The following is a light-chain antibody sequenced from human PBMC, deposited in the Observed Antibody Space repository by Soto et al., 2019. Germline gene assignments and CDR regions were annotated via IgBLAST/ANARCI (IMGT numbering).Light chain of an antibody. J-gene: IGLJ2*01. CDR1: SGHSSYA. CDR2: LNSDGSH. CDR3: QTWGTGIPV. V-gene: IGLV4-69*01. Sequence: QPVLTQSPSASASLGASVKLTCTLSSGHSSYAIAWHQQQPEKGPRYLMKLNSDGSHSKGDGIPDRFSGSSSGAERYLTISSLPSEDEAEYYCQTWGTGIPVFGGGTKLTVL.